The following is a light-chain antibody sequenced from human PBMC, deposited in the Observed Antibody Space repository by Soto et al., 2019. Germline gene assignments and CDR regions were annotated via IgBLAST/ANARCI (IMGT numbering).Light chain of an antibody. Sequence: QSVLTQPASVSGSPGQSITISCTGTSSDVGGYNYVSWYQQHPGKAPKLMIYEVSNRPSGVSNRFSGSKSGNTASLTISGLQADDEADYYCSSYTSSSTLAYVFGTGTRSPS. CDR3: SSYTSSSTLAYV. CDR1: SSDVGGYNY. V-gene: IGLV2-14*01. CDR2: EVS. J-gene: IGLJ1*01.